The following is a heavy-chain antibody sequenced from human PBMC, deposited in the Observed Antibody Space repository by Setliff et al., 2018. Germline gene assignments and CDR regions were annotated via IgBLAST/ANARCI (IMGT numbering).Heavy chain of an antibody. CDR1: GGSLSSGPYY. J-gene: IGHJ5*02. D-gene: IGHD3-22*01. CDR2: IYTSGTT. Sequence: PSETLSLTCTVSGGSLSSGPYYWTWVRQPAGKGLEWIGHIYTSGTTNYSPSLKSRVTISADTSKNQFSLQLSSVTATDTAVYYCARDTSSDWAAWFDPWSQGILVTVSS. CDR3: ARDTSSDWAAWFDP. V-gene: IGHV4-61*09.